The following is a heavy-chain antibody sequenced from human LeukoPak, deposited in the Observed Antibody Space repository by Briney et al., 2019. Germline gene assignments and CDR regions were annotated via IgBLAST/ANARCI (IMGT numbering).Heavy chain of an antibody. CDR2: IRSKDYGGTT. CDR3: ARAITPPHFYYFFMDV. V-gene: IGHV3-49*04. D-gene: IGHD5-12*01. CDR1: GFSFGDYA. Sequence: GGSLILSCSASGFSFGDYAVNWVRLAPGKGLEWVGFIRSKDYGGTTEYAASVKGRFVISRNDSESIAYLQMNSLKAEDSGLYYCARAITPPHFYYFFMDVWGKGTTVTISS. J-gene: IGHJ6*03.